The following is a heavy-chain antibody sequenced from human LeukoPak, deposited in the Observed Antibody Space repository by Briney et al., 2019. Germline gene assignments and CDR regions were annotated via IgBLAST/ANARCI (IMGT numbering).Heavy chain of an antibody. CDR2: ISAYNGNT. CDR1: GYTFTSYG. CDR3: AILDYDFWSGPTNGGWFDP. Sequence: WASVKVSCKASGYTFTSYGISWVRQAPGQGLEWMGWISAYNGNTNYAQELQGRVTMTTDTSTSTAYMELRSLRSDDTAVYYCAILDYDFWSGPTNGGWFDPWGQGTLVTVSS. D-gene: IGHD3-3*01. J-gene: IGHJ5*02. V-gene: IGHV1-18*01.